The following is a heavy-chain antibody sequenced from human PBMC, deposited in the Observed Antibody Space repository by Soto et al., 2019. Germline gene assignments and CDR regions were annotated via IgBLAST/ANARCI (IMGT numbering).Heavy chain of an antibody. Sequence: PGGSLRLSCADSGFTFTNYAMTWVRQAPGKGLEWVAVITGLSDGMNYADSVKGRLTISRDNSKNTLFLQMNSLRAEDTALYYCAKGISGSRYSALDYWGQGALVTVSS. V-gene: IGHV3-23*01. CDR1: GFTFTNYA. J-gene: IGHJ4*02. CDR2: ITGLSDGM. CDR3: AKGISGSRYSALDY. D-gene: IGHD2-15*01.